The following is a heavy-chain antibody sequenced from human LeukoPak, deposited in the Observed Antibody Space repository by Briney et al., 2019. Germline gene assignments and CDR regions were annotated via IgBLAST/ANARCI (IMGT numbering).Heavy chain of an antibody. CDR3: ARGATTLGYYYYMDV. Sequence: ASVKVSCKASGFTFTSYDINWVRQATGQGLEWMGWMNPNSGNTGYAQKFQGRVTMTRNTSKSTAYMELSSLRSEDTAVYYCARGATTLGYYYYMDVWGKGTTVTVSS. CDR2: MNPNSGNT. V-gene: IGHV1-8*01. D-gene: IGHD1-26*01. CDR1: GFTFTSYD. J-gene: IGHJ6*03.